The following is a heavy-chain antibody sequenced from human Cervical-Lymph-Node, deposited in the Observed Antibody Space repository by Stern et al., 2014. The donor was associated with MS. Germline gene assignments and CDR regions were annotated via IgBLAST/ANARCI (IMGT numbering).Heavy chain of an antibody. V-gene: IGHV5-51*01. Sequence: EDQLVESGAEVKKPGESLKISCKGSGYSFSSHWIGWVRQMPGKGLEWMGIIYPDDSDTRYSPSFKGQVTISADKSISTAFLQWSSLKASDSAMYYCARTVCSGGSCYTVPFDYWGQGTLVTVSS. D-gene: IGHD2-15*01. CDR1: GYSFSSHW. J-gene: IGHJ4*02. CDR2: IYPDDSDT. CDR3: ARTVCSGGSCYTVPFDY.